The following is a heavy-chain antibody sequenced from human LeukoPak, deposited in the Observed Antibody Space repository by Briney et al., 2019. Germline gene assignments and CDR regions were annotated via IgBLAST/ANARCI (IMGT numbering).Heavy chain of an antibody. Sequence: ASVKVSCKASGYTFTGYYMHWVRQAPGQGLEWMGWINPSSGGTNYAQKFQGRVTMTRDTSISTAYMELSRLRSDDTAVYYCVTTVTTSWFDPWGQGTLVTVSS. V-gene: IGHV1-2*02. CDR3: VTTVTTSWFDP. CDR2: INPSSGGT. CDR1: GYTFTGYY. D-gene: IGHD4-17*01. J-gene: IGHJ5*02.